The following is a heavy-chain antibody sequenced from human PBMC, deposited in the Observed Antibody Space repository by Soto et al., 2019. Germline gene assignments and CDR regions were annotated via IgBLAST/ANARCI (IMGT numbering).Heavy chain of an antibody. CDR3: ARSPYYYDSSNYYGY. Sequence: GGSLRLSCAASGFTFSSYGMNWVRQAPGKGLEWVSYISSSSTTIYYADSVKGRFTIFRDNAKNSLYLQLNSLRDEDTAVYYFARSPYYYDSSNYYGYWGQGTLVTVSS. V-gene: IGHV3-48*02. J-gene: IGHJ4*02. CDR1: GFTFSSYG. CDR2: ISSSSTTI. D-gene: IGHD3-22*01.